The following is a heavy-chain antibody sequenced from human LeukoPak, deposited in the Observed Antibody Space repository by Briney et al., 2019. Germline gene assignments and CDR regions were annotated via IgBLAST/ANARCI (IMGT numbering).Heavy chain of an antibody. Sequence: GGSLRFSCAASGFTFSSYWMSWVRQAPGKGLEWVANIKQDGSEKYYVDSVKGRFTISRDNAKNSLYLQMNSLRAEDTAVYYCARDDCSSISCYHNWFDPWGQGTLVTVSS. V-gene: IGHV3-7*01. CDR3: ARDDCSSISCYHNWFDP. D-gene: IGHD2-2*01. CDR1: GFTFSSYW. CDR2: IKQDGSEK. J-gene: IGHJ5*02.